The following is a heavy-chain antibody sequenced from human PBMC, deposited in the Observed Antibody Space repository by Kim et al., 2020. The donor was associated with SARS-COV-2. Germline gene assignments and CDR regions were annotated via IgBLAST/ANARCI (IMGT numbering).Heavy chain of an antibody. Sequence: SETLSLTWTVSGGSISSYYWSWIRQPPGKGLEWIGYIYYSGSTNYNPSLKSRVTISVDTSKNQFSLKLSSVTAADTAVYYCARGGPAHQYYDILTVYGWAYYYGMDVWGQGTTVTVSS. J-gene: IGHJ6*02. D-gene: IGHD3-9*01. CDR1: GGSISSYY. CDR3: ARGGPAHQYYDILTVYGWAYYYGMDV. V-gene: IGHV4-59*08. CDR2: IYYSGST.